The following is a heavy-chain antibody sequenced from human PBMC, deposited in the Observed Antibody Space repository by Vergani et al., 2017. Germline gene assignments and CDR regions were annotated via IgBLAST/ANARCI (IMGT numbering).Heavy chain of an antibody. CDR1: GFTFSSYW. CDR2: IKQDGSEK. CDR3: ARAYYDFWSGYHRDAFDI. Sequence: EVQLVESGGGLVQPGGSLRLSCAASGFTFSSYWMSWVRQAPGKGLEWVANIKQDGSEKYYVDSVKGRFTISRDNAKNSLYLQMNSLRAEDTAVYYCARAYYDFWSGYHRDAFDIWGQGTMVTVSS. V-gene: IGHV3-7*03. J-gene: IGHJ3*02. D-gene: IGHD3-3*01.